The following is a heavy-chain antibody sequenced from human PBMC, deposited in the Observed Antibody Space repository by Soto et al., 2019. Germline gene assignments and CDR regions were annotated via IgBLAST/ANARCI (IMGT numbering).Heavy chain of an antibody. V-gene: IGHV3-30-3*02. CDR3: AKAPLVGATWFDY. J-gene: IGHJ4*02. CDR2: ISYDGSNK. D-gene: IGHD1-26*01. CDR1: GFSFTYYA. Sequence: GGSLRLSCATSGFSFTYYALHWVRQAPGKGLDWVAVISYDGSNKYYADSVKGRFTISRDDSRSTLYLQMNSLRAEDTAVYYCAKAPLVGATWFDYWGQGTLVTVSS.